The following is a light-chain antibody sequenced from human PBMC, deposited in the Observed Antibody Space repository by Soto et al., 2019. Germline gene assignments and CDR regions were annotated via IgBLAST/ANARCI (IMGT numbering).Light chain of an antibody. CDR2: AAS. CDR1: QSVSGN. CDR3: QQYNNWPPIT. Sequence: EIVMTQSPATLSVSPGERATLSCRASQSVSGNLAWYQQKPDQAPRLLIYAASTSATGIPARFSGSGSGTEFTVTVSSLQSGDFGVYYCQQYNNWPPITFGPGTKVDIK. J-gene: IGKJ3*01. V-gene: IGKV3-15*01.